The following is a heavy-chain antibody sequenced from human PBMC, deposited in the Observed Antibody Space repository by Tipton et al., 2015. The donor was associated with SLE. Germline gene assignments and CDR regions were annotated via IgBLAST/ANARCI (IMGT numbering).Heavy chain of an antibody. Sequence: SLRLSCAASGFTFSSHWMSWVRQVPGKGLEWVANIKEEGSEIYYVDSVKGRFTVSRDNAENSPYLQINSLRAEDTAVYFCARDDGGRSVDYWGQGTLVTVSS. CDR1: GFTFSSHW. CDR2: IKEEGSEI. D-gene: IGHD4-23*01. CDR3: ARDDGGRSVDY. V-gene: IGHV3-7*01. J-gene: IGHJ4*02.